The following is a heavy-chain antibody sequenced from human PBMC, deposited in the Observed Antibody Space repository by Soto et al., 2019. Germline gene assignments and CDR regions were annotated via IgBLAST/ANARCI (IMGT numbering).Heavy chain of an antibody. D-gene: IGHD3-3*01. Sequence: ASVKVSCKASGGTFSSYTISWVRQAPGQGLEWMGRIIPILGIANYAQKFQGRVTITADKSTSTAYMELSSLRSEDTAVYYCARGQESITIFGVGLDAFDSWGQGTMVTVSS. J-gene: IGHJ3*02. V-gene: IGHV1-69*02. CDR2: IIPILGIA. CDR3: ARGQESITIFGVGLDAFDS. CDR1: GGTFSSYT.